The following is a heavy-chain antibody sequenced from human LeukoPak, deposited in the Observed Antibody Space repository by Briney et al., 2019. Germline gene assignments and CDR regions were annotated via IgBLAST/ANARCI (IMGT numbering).Heavy chain of an antibody. V-gene: IGHV3-7*01. Sequence: PGGSLRLSCAASGFPFSNYWMSWVRQAPGKGLEWVANIKEDGSVMYYGDSLKGRFTISRDSAQNSLYLQMNSLRAEDTAVYFCARDVWCSYATGSYLDYWGQGAPVTVSS. J-gene: IGHJ4*02. CDR2: IKEDGSVM. D-gene: IGHD2-2*01. CDR1: GFPFSNYW. CDR3: ARDVWCSYATGSYLDY.